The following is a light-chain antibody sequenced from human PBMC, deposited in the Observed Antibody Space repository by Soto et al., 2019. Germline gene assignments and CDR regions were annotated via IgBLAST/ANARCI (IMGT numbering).Light chain of an antibody. J-gene: IGKJ4*01. V-gene: IGKV3-20*01. CDR3: QQYESSSLT. CDR1: QSVSSNS. CDR2: DAS. Sequence: EFVLTQSPGTLSLSPGERATLSCRASQSVSSNSLAWYQQKPGQAPRLLIYDASSRATGIPDRFSGSGSGTDFTLTINRLGPEDFAVYYCQQYESSSLTFGGGTRVEIK.